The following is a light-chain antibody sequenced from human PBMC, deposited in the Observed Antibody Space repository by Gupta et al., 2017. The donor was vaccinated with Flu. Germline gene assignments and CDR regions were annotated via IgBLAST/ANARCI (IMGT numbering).Light chain of an antibody. CDR3: LPWDCNLGMST. CDR1: QVIRND. Sequence: SLSASVGDSVTITCRTSQVIRNDLGWYKKRPGKAPKRLVFGASDLQTGVKSTFSVSGDGTEFTLTISSRRPEDFADYYCLPWDCNLGMSTFGQGTKMEIK. J-gene: IGKJ2*01. V-gene: IGKV1-17*01. CDR2: GAS.